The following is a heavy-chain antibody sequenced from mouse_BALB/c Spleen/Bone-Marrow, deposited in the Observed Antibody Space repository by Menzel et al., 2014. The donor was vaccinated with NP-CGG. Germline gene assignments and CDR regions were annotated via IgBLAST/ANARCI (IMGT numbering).Heavy chain of an antibody. D-gene: IGHD1-1*01. V-gene: IGHV2-6-7*01. CDR2: IWGDGST. CDR1: GFSLTDYG. Sequence: QVQLKQSGPGLVAPSQSPSITCTVSGFSLTDYGVNWVRQPPGKNLEWLGMIWGDGSTDYNSALKSRLSISKDNSQSQVFLKMNSLETDDTARYYCARDLYYYGFDYWGQGTTLTVSS. CDR3: ARDLYYYGFDY. J-gene: IGHJ2*01.